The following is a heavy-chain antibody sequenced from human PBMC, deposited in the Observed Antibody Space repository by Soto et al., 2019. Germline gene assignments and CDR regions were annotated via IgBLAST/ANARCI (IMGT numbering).Heavy chain of an antibody. CDR3: ARGDYSGRDWFDP. J-gene: IGHJ5*02. Sequence: GSLRLSCAASGFTFSSYSMNWVRQAPGKGLEWVSSISTISSNIYYADSVKGRFTISRDTAKNSLYLQMNSLRAEDTAVYYCARGDYSGRDWFDPWGQGTLVTVSS. D-gene: IGHD3-10*01. V-gene: IGHV3-21*01. CDR1: GFTFSSYS. CDR2: ISTISSNI.